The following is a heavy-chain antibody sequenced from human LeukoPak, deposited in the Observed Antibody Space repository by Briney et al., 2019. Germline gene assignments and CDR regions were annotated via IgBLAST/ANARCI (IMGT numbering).Heavy chain of an antibody. D-gene: IGHD6-13*01. J-gene: IGHJ5*02. CDR1: GGSISSGGYS. V-gene: IGHV4-30-2*01. Sequence: PSQTLSLTCAVSGGSISSGGYSWSWIRQPPGKGLEWIGYIYHSGSTYYNPSLKSRVTISVDRSKNQFSLKLSSVTAADTAVYYCARVAAAGTSNWSDPWGQGTLVTVSS. CDR3: ARVAAAGTSNWSDP. CDR2: IYHSGST.